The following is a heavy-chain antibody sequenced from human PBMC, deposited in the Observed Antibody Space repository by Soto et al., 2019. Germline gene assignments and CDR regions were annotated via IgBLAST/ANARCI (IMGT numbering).Heavy chain of an antibody. J-gene: IGHJ6*02. CDR2: ISGYNGNT. V-gene: IGHV1-18*01. CDR1: GYNFPSFG. D-gene: IGHD6-6*01. CDR3: ARDVVSMAAQGSGMDV. Sequence: QVQLVQSGGEVKKPGASVKVSCKASGYNFPSFGITWVRQAPGQGLEWMGWISGYNGNTNYAQNLQGRVTMTTDTSTSIAYMELRSLRSDDTAVYYCARDVVSMAAQGSGMDVWGQGTTGSVSS.